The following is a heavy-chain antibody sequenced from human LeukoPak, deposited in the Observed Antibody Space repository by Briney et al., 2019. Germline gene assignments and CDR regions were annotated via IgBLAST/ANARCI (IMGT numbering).Heavy chain of an antibody. Sequence: GGSLRLSCAASGFTFSSYAMSWVRQAPGKGLEWVSAISGSGGSTYYADSVKGRFTISRDNSKNTLYLQMNSLRAEDTAVYYCAKDIEVAVVLPLFDYWGQGTLVTVSS. CDR3: AKDIEVAVVLPLFDY. J-gene: IGHJ4*02. CDR1: GFTFSSYA. V-gene: IGHV3-23*01. D-gene: IGHD6-19*01. CDR2: ISGSGGST.